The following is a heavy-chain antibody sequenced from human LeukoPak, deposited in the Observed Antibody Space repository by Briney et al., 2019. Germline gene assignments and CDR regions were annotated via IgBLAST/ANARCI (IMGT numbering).Heavy chain of an antibody. J-gene: IGHJ5*02. D-gene: IGHD2-8*01. Sequence: SETLSLTCTVSGGSISSYYWSWIRQPPGKGLEWIGEGDHTGGTKYNPSLKSRVTISADSSKNQFSLKWYSVTAADTGLYYCAKNGQRGFSFDPWGQGTLVIVAS. CDR2: GDHTGGT. CDR3: AKNGQRGFSFDP. V-gene: IGHV4-59*04. CDR1: GGSISSYY.